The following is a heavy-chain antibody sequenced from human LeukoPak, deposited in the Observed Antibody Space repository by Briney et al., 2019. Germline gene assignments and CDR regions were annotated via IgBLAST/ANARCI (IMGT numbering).Heavy chain of an antibody. D-gene: IGHD1-26*01. CDR3: AKGGGCIVGVTCSLSYYYGMDV. CDR1: GFTFRSYA. CDR2: ISGSGTST. Sequence: GGSLILSCAASGFTFRSYAMRWVRQAPGKGLGLVSAISGSGTSTFYADSAKGRFTISRDNSKNTLYLQMNSLRDEGTAVYYCAKGGGCIVGVTCSLSYYYGMDVWGQGTTVTVSS. V-gene: IGHV3-23*01. J-gene: IGHJ6*02.